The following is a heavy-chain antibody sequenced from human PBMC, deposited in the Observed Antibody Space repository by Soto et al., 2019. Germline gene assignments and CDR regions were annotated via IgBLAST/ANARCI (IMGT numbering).Heavy chain of an antibody. V-gene: IGHV4-30-2*01. D-gene: IGHD3-16*01. J-gene: IGHJ4*02. CDR2: IYHSGST. Sequence: TLSLTCAVSGGSISSGGYYWSWIRQPPGKGLEWIGYIYHSGSTYYNPSLKSRVTISVDRSKNQFSLKLSSVTAADTAVYYCARVMMYYFDYWGQGTLVTVSS. CDR3: ARVMMYYFDY. CDR1: GGSISSGGYY.